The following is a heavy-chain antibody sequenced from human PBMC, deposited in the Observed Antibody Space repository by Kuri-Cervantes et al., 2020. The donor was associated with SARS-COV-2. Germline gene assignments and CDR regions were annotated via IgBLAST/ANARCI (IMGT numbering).Heavy chain of an antibody. CDR2: ISSSGSTI. CDR3: ARAPTVTSDY. CDR1: GFTFSSYE. Sequence: GGSLRLSCAASGFTFSSYEMNWVRQAPGKGLEWVSYISSSGSTIYYADSVKGRFTISRDNAKNSLYLQMNSLRAEDTAVYYCARAPTVTSDYWGQGTLVTVSS. D-gene: IGHD4-17*01. V-gene: IGHV3-48*03. J-gene: IGHJ4*02.